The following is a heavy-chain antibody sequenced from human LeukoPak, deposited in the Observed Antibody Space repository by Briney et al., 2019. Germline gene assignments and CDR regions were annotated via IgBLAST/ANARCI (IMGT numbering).Heavy chain of an antibody. D-gene: IGHD6-6*01. J-gene: IGHJ3*02. CDR1: GGSISSGYY. CDR3: ARVRYSSSSHDAFDI. CDR2: IYYSGST. Sequence: PSETLSLTCSVSGGSISSGYYWSCIRQHPGKGLEWIGYIYYSGSTYYNPSLKSRATISVDTSKNQFSLKLSSVTAADTAVYYCARVRYSSSSHDAFDIWGQGTMVTVSS. V-gene: IGHV4-31*03.